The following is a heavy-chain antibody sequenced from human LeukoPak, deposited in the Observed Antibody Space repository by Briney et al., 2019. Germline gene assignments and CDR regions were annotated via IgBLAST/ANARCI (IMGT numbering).Heavy chain of an antibody. V-gene: IGHV1-69*05. CDR3: ARDIGAYCSSTSEHTTCYYYMDV. J-gene: IGHJ6*03. CDR2: IIPIFGTA. D-gene: IGHD2-2*01. Sequence: GASVKVSCKVSGGTFSSYAISWVRQAPGQGLEWMGGIIPIFGTANYAQKFQGRVTITTDESTSTAYMELSSLRSEDTAVYYCARDIGAYCSSTSEHTTCYYYMDVWGKGTTVTVSS. CDR1: GGTFSSYA.